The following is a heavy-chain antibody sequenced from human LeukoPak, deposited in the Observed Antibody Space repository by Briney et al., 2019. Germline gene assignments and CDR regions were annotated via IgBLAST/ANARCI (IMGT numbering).Heavy chain of an antibody. J-gene: IGHJ4*02. CDR3: ARSELLWFGGVNSGFDY. Sequence: SETLSLTCTVSRGSISSYYWSWIRQPPGKGLEWIGYVYYSGSTNYNPSLKSRVTISVDTSKNQFSLKLSSVTAADTAVYYCARSELLWFGGVNSGFDYWGQGTLVTVSS. V-gene: IGHV4-59*01. CDR1: RGSISSYY. CDR2: VYYSGST. D-gene: IGHD3-10*01.